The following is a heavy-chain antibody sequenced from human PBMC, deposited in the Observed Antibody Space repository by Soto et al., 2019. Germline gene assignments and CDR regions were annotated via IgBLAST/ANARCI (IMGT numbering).Heavy chain of an antibody. CDR2: ISSSISYT. CDR3: ARYISGYVDY. CDR1: GFTFSDYY. V-gene: IGHV3-11*06. D-gene: IGHD2-8*02. J-gene: IGHJ4*02. Sequence: SLLLSCAASGFTFSDYYMSWIRQAPGKGLEWVSYISSSISYTNYADSVKGRFTISRDNAKNSLYLQMNSLRAEDTAVYYCARYISGYVDYWGQGTLVTVSS.